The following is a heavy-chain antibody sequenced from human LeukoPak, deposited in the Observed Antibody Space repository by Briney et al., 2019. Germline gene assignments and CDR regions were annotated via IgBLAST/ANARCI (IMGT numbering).Heavy chain of an antibody. Sequence: GGSLRLSCEASGFTFHEHDMVWLRHAPGEGLEWVSLISGDGGNKHYAGSVKGRFTVSRDNSKNFLFLQLNSLRSEDTALYFCAKRSGSPHNFDYWGQGAQVTVSS. CDR1: GFTFHEHD. V-gene: IGHV3-43*02. CDR2: ISGDGGNK. D-gene: IGHD1-1*01. J-gene: IGHJ4*02. CDR3: AKRSGSPHNFDY.